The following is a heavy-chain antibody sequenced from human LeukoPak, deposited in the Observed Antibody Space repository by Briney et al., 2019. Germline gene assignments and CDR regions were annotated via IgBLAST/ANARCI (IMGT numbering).Heavy chain of an antibody. Sequence: GGSLRLSCAASGFTVSSNYMSWVRQAPGKGLEWVSVISSSGTTYYADSVKGRFTISRDNSKNTLYLQMNSLRAEDTAAYYCTTDVPFFYGDGAFDTWGQGTMVTVSS. CDR1: GFTVSSNY. CDR3: TTDVPFFYGDGAFDT. D-gene: IGHD4-17*01. CDR2: ISSSGTT. J-gene: IGHJ3*02. V-gene: IGHV3-53*01.